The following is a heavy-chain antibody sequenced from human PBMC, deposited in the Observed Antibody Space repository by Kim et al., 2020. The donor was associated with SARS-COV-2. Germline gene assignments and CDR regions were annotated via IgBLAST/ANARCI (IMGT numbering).Heavy chain of an antibody. CDR3: ARHINSAAGYGMDV. V-gene: IGHV5-51*01. Sequence: PSCPGQVTISADKSISTAYLQWSSLKASDTAMYYCARHINSAAGYGMDVWGQGTTVTVSS. D-gene: IGHD6-13*01. J-gene: IGHJ6*02.